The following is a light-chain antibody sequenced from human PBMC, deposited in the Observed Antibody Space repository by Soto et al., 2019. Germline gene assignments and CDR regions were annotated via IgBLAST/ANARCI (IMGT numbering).Light chain of an antibody. CDR3: AAWDDSLNGRGVV. V-gene: IGLV1-44*01. CDR2: SNN. CDR1: GPNTGSNT. Sequence: QSVLTQPPSASGTPGRGFPIPCFGTGPNTGSNTVNWYRQHPGPAPKPLIYSNNQRPPGVPDRFSGSKSGTSASLAISGLQSEDEADYYCAAWDDSLNGRGVVFGGGTKLTVL. J-gene: IGLJ2*01.